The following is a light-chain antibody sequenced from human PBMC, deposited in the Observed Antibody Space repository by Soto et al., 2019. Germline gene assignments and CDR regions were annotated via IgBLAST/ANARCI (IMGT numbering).Light chain of an antibody. CDR2: DAS. CDR1: QSVRRY. J-gene: IGKJ1*01. Sequence: EIVLTQSPATLSLSPGERATLSCRASQSVRRYLAWYQQKPGQTPRLLIYDASNRATAIPARFSGSGSGTDFTLTISSLEPEDFAVYYCQQRSNWPVTFGQGTRVEIK. CDR3: QQRSNWPVT. V-gene: IGKV3-11*01.